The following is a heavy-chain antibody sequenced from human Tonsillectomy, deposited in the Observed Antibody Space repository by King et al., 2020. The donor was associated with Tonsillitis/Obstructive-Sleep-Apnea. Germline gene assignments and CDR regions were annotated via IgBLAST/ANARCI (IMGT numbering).Heavy chain of an antibody. D-gene: IGHD6-13*01. V-gene: IGHV1-18*01. CDR1: GYTFTNYG. Sequence: QLVQSGAEVKKPGASVKVSCKASGYTFTNYGITWVRQAPGHGLEWMGWISAYNGNLKYAQKLQGRVTMTTDTSTSAAYMELRSLRSADTSVYYCERDLGHSNSPTNYYYYMAVWGKGTTVTVSS. CDR2: ISAYNGNL. CDR3: ERDLGHSNSPTNYYYYMAV. J-gene: IGHJ6*03.